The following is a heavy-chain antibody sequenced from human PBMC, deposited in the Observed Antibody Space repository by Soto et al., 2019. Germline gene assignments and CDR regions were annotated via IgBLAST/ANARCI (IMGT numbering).Heavy chain of an antibody. D-gene: IGHD2-21*02. J-gene: IGHJ4*02. V-gene: IGHV1-69*01. CDR2: IIPFFGTP. Sequence: QVHLVQSGAEVKKSGSSVRVSCTASGGTFTNDAISWVQPAPGQGLEWLGRIIPFFGTPDYSQSFQGRLTITADESTGAAYMDLRSLRSDDTAVYYCAREVVTETTLGYFDFWGQGTLVTVSS. CDR3: AREVVTETTLGYFDF. CDR1: GGTFTNDA.